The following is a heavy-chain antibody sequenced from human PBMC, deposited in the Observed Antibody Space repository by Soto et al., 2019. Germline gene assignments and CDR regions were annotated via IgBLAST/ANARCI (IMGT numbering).Heavy chain of an antibody. Sequence: QVQLVESGGGVVQPGRSLRLSCAASGFTFSIYGMHWVRQTPGKGLEWMASISYDGSKTYYTDSVKGRFTISRDNSKNTLYLQVNSLGHEDTSVYYCEKLVYPCEVATYGMDVWGQGTTVTVSS. CDR3: EKLVYPCEVATYGMDV. J-gene: IGHJ6*02. CDR2: ISYDGSKT. V-gene: IGHV3-30*18. CDR1: GFTFSIYG.